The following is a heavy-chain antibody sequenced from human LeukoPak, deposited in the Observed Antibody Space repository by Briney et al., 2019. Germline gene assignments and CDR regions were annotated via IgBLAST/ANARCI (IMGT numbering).Heavy chain of an antibody. Sequence: SETLSLTCSVSGGSISTYYWSWIRQTPGKGLEWIGYVYYSGTTNYNPSLKGRDTISSDTSKNQFSLNLRSVNVADTAIYYCARHGGSLGYFDSWGQGTLVTVSS. CDR2: VYYSGTT. D-gene: IGHD1-26*01. CDR3: ARHGGSLGYFDS. J-gene: IGHJ4*02. CDR1: GGSISTYY. V-gene: IGHV4-59*08.